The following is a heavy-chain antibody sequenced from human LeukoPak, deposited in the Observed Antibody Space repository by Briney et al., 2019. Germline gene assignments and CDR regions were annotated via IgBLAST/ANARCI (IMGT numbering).Heavy chain of an antibody. CDR2: AFHTGST. Sequence: SETLSLTCTVSNNSLSSYYCSWIRRPPGKGLEWIGYAFHTGSTEYNPSLKSRVTILMDASKTQFSLKLNSVTAADTAVYYCARHRGDYGDYSFFDYWGQGTLVTVSS. J-gene: IGHJ4*02. D-gene: IGHD4-17*01. V-gene: IGHV4-59*08. CDR3: ARHRGDYGDYSFFDY. CDR1: NNSLSSYY.